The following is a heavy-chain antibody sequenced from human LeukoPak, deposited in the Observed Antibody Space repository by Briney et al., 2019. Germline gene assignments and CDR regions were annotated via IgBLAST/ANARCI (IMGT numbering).Heavy chain of an antibody. Sequence: ASVKVSCKVVGGTINDFAISWVRQALGQGLEWMGGLSPMLATYAQRFRGRVTITADESTDTVYMELGSLTSEDTATYFCARDREISARPGGWFDPWGQGTLVTVSS. J-gene: IGHJ5*02. CDR3: ARDREISARPGGWFDP. D-gene: IGHD6-6*01. CDR1: GGTINDFA. V-gene: IGHV1-69*13. CDR2: LSPMLA.